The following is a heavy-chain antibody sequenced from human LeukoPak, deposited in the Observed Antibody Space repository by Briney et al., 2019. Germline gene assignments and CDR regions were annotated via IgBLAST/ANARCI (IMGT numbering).Heavy chain of an antibody. D-gene: IGHD7-27*01. CDR3: ARDPNWGDAFDI. Sequence: SETLSLTCTVSGGSISSYYWSWIRQPAGKGLEWIGRIYTSGSTNYNPSLKSRVTISVDTSKNQFSLKLSSVTAADTAVYYCARDPNWGDAFDIWGQGTMVTVSS. CDR2: IYTSGST. J-gene: IGHJ3*02. CDR1: GGSISSYY. V-gene: IGHV4-4*07.